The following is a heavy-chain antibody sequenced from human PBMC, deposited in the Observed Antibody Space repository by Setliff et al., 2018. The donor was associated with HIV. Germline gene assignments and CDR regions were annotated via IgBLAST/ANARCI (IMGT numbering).Heavy chain of an antibody. D-gene: IGHD6-19*01. CDR3: ARDPQDTRGWYIYYFDY. CDR2: IDSNNGNR. Sequence: ASVKVSCKASGYSLSTYAISWVRQAPGQGLEWMGWIDSNNGNRNFAQKFRGRVTMTTDISTNTAYMELKSLRSDDTAVYYCARDPQDTRGWYIYYFDYWGQGTLVTVSS. CDR1: GYSLSTYA. J-gene: IGHJ4*02. V-gene: IGHV1-18*01.